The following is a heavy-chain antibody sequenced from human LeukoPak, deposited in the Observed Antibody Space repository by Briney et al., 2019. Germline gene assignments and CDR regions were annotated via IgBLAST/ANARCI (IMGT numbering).Heavy chain of an antibody. CDR3: TRDWLARPDY. CDR1: GGSISSGDYY. J-gene: IGHJ4*02. CDR2: IYYSGST. Sequence: SETLSLTCTVSGGSISSGDYYWSWIRQPPGKGLEWIGYIYYSGSTYYNPSLKSRVTISVDTSKNQFSLKLSSVTAADTAVYCCTRDWLARPDYWGQGTLVTVSS. D-gene: IGHD3-9*01. V-gene: IGHV4-30-4*08.